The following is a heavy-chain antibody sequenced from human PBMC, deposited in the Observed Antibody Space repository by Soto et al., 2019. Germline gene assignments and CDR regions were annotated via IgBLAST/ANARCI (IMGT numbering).Heavy chain of an antibody. Sequence: ASVKVSCKASGYTFTSYAMHWVRQAPGQRLEWMGWINAGNGNTKYSQKFQGRVTITRDTSASTAYVELSSLRSEDTAVYYCARATMVRGVIRYYFDYWGQGTLVTFSS. V-gene: IGHV1-3*01. CDR3: ARATMVRGVIRYYFDY. J-gene: IGHJ4*02. D-gene: IGHD3-10*01. CDR2: INAGNGNT. CDR1: GYTFTSYA.